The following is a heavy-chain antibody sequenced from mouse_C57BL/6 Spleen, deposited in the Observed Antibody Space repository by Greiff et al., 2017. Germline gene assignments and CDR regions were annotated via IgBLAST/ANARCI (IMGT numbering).Heavy chain of an antibody. CDR2: INYDGCN. V-gene: IGHV3-6*01. D-gene: IGHD4-1*01. CDR3: AISGTLDY. J-gene: IGHJ2*01. CDR1: GYSITSGYY. Sequence: EVQVVESGPGLVKPSQSLSLTCSVTGYSITSGYYWNWIRQFPGNKLEWMGYINYDGCNNYNPSLKNRISITRDTSKNQFFLKLNSVTTEDTATYYCAISGTLDYWGQGTTLTVSA.